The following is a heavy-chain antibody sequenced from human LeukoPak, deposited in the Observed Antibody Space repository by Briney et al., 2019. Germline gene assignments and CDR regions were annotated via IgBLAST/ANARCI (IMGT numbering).Heavy chain of an antibody. V-gene: IGHV3-7*01. D-gene: IGHD6-19*01. CDR3: ARQAGVT. J-gene: IGHJ5*02. CDR2: IKGDASEK. Sequence: PGGSLRLSCAVSGFSINNYWMTWYRQAPGKGLECVAHIKGDASEKYYLVSVKGRFTISRDNAKNSLYLQMNSLRAEDTAVYYCARQAGVTWGQGTLVTVSS. CDR1: GFSINNYW.